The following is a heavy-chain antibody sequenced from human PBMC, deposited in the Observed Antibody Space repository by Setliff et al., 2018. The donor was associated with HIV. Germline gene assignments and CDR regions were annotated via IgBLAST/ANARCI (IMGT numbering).Heavy chain of an antibody. Sequence: PSETLSLTCAVYGGSISGYSWNWIRQPPGKGLEWIGEIHHSGSTNYNPSLKSRVTVSVVTSKNQFSLNLNSVTAADTAVYYCARNSGLGRYYYYYMDVWGKGTTVTVSS. CDR3: ARNSGLGRYYYYYMDV. CDR1: GGSISGYS. D-gene: IGHD6-19*01. J-gene: IGHJ6*03. V-gene: IGHV4-34*01. CDR2: IHHSGST.